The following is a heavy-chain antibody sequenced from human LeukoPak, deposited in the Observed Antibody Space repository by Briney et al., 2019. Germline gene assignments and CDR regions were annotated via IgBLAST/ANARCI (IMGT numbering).Heavy chain of an antibody. D-gene: IGHD4-23*01. V-gene: IGHV4-34*01. Sequence: PSETLSLTCAVYGGSFSGYYWSRIRQPPGKGLEWIGEIDHSGSTNYNPSLKSRVTISVDTSKNQFSLKLSSVTAADTAVYYCARGRGTVVTYYYYGMDVWGQGTTVTVSS. CDR2: IDHSGST. CDR3: ARGRGTVVTYYYYGMDV. J-gene: IGHJ6*02. CDR1: GGSFSGYY.